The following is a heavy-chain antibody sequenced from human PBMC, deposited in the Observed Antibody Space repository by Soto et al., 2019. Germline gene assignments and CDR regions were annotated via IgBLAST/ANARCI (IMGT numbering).Heavy chain of an antibody. CDR1: GFTFSSYA. CDR2: ISGSGGTT. Sequence: EVQLLESGGGLVQPGRSLRLSCAASGFTFSSYAMSWVRQAPGKGLEWVSAISGSGGTTYYAASVKGRFTISRDNSKKTLFRQMNSLRAEDTAVYYCAKFFVETGGSSGWPWTFHYWGQGTLVTVSS. J-gene: IGHJ4*02. V-gene: IGHV3-23*01. D-gene: IGHD6-25*01. CDR3: AKFFVETGGSSGWPWTFHY.